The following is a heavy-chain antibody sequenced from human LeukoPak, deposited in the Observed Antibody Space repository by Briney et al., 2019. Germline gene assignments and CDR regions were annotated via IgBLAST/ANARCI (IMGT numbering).Heavy chain of an antibody. J-gene: IGHJ4*02. CDR2: ISYDGSNK. CDR3: AREKYPGSGSYYIFDY. Sequence: QSGESLRLSCAASGFTFSSYGMHWVRQAPGKGLEWVAVISYDGSNKYYADSVKGRFTISRDNSKNTLYLQMNSLRAEDTAVYYCAREKYPGSGSYYIFDYWGQGTLVTVSS. V-gene: IGHV3-30*03. CDR1: GFTFSSYG. D-gene: IGHD1-26*01.